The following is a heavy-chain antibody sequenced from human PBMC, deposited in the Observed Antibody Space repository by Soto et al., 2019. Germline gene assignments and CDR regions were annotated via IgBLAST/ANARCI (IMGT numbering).Heavy chain of an antibody. J-gene: IGHJ5*02. CDR2: IWSDGSTR. Sequence: QVQLVESGGGVVQPGRSLRLSCAASGFTFSNYAMHWVRQAPGKGLEWVSVIWSDGSTRYYADSVKGRFTVSRDNSKNTVHLQMNSLRAEDTAVYYCARDQTGSYPYNCFDPWGQGTLVTVSS. V-gene: IGHV3-33*01. D-gene: IGHD1-26*01. CDR3: ARDQTGSYPYNCFDP. CDR1: GFTFSNYA.